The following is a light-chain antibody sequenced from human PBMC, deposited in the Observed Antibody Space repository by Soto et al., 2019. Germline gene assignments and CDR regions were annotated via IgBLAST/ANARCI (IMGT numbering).Light chain of an antibody. CDR2: AAS. CDR3: QQRSSWPLT. CDR1: QSVGSNY. Sequence: EIVLTQSPGTLSLSPGERATLSCRASQSVGSNYLAWYQQKPGKAPKLLIYAASSLQSGVPARFSGSGSGTDFTLTISSLEPEDFAVYFCQQRSSWPLTFGGGTKVDIK. J-gene: IGKJ4*02. V-gene: IGKV3D-20*02.